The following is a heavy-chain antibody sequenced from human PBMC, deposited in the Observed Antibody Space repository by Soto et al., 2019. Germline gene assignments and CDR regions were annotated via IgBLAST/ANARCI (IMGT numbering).Heavy chain of an antibody. CDR1: GFTFINFA. V-gene: IGHV3-30-3*01. D-gene: IGHD1-1*01. J-gene: IGHJ6*02. CDR3: ARAVNWNPMNGIDV. Sequence: PGGSLRLSCAASGFTFINFAMHWVRQAPGKGLEWVAFMSYDGTEKYFEDSVKGRFTISRDNAKKTLFLEMNNLRPEDTAVYYCARAVNWNPMNGIDVWGQGTTVTVSS. CDR2: MSYDGTEK.